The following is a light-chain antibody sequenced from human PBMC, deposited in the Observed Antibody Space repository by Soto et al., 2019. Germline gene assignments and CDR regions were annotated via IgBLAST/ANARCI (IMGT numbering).Light chain of an antibody. CDR3: QSYDSSLSPLRVV. CDR2: GNS. CDR1: SSNIGAGYD. J-gene: IGLJ2*01. V-gene: IGLV1-40*01. Sequence: QSALTQPPSVSGAPGQRVTISCTGSSSNIGAGYDVHWYQQLPGTAPKLLIYGNSNRPSGVPDRFSGSKSGTSASLAITGLQAEDEADYYCQSYDSSLSPLRVVFGGGTKVTVL.